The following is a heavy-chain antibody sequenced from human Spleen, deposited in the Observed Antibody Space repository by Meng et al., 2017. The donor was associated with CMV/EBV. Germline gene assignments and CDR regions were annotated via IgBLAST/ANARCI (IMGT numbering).Heavy chain of an antibody. CDR1: RCTFAALY. CDR3: VRDWECIARSDFFDI. J-gene: IGHJ3*02. D-gene: IGHD1-26*01. Sequence: ASVKVSCKASRCTFAALYIYWVRQAPGQGLEWMGWVGGCDGDTNYAQEFEGRVTMTTDTSTSTVYMELRSLRSDDTAVYYCVRDWECIARSDFFDIWGQGTTVTVSS. V-gene: IGHV1-18*01. CDR2: VGGCDGDT.